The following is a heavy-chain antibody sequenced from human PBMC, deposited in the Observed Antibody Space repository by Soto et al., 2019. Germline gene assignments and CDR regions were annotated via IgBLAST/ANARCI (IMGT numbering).Heavy chain of an antibody. CDR3: ALTRRSSLLEVAGPGFEY. CDR2: LSYEGSEE. Sequence: GGSLRLSCAASGFNFGVFGMHWVRQAPGKGLEWLSVLSYEGSEEYYADSVRGRFTISRDNSKNTLFLQMDSLRVDDTGVYYCALTRRSSLLEVAGPGFEYWGQGTLVAVSS. J-gene: IGHJ4*02. D-gene: IGHD6-19*01. V-gene: IGHV3-30*03. CDR1: GFNFGVFG.